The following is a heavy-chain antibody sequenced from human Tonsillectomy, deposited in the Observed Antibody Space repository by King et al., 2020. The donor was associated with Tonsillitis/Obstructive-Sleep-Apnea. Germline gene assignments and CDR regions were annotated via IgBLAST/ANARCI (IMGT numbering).Heavy chain of an antibody. CDR1: GFTFSSYA. Sequence: VQLVESGGGVVQPGRSLRLSCAASGFTFSSYAMHWVRQAPGKGLVWVAVISYDGSNKYYADSVKGRFTISRDNSKNTLYLQMNSLRAEDTAVYYCARDRDGMDVWGQGPTVTVSS. CDR2: ISYDGSNK. CDR3: ARDRDGMDV. V-gene: IGHV3-30*04. J-gene: IGHJ6*01.